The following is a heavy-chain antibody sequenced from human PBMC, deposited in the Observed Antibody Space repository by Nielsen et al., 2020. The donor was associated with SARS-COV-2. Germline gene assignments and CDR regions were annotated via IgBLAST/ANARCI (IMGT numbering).Heavy chain of an antibody. CDR1: GFTFDDYA. CDR2: ISWNSGSI. V-gene: IGHV3-9*01. Sequence: GKSLKISCAASGFTFDDYAMHWVRQAPGKGLERVSGISWNSGSIGYADSVKGRFTISRDNAKNSLYLQMNSLRAEDTALYYCATVYSGYDLAFDYWGQGTLVTVSS. D-gene: IGHD5-12*01. CDR3: ATVYSGYDLAFDY. J-gene: IGHJ4*02.